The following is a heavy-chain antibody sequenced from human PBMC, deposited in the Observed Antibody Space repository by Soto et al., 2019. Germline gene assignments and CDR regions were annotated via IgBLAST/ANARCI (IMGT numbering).Heavy chain of an antibody. J-gene: IGHJ4*02. D-gene: IGHD1-26*01. CDR1: GFTFNTYA. V-gene: IGHV3-23*01. CDR2: ISGSGGST. CDR3: ATPGGGATTNY. Sequence: GGSLRLSCAASGFTFNTYAMSWVRQAPGKGLEWVSTISGSGGSTYYADSVKGRFTISRDNSKNTLYLQMNSLRAEDTAVYYCATPGGGATTNYWGQGTLVTVSS.